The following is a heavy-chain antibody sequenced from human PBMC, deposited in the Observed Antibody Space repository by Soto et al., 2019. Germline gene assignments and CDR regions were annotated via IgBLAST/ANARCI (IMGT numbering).Heavy chain of an antibody. D-gene: IGHD3-3*01. Sequence: SLRLSCAASGFTFSSYAMHWVRQAPGKGLEWVAVISYDGSNKYYADSVKGRFTVSRDNSKNTLYLQMNSLRAEDTAVYYCARDLGEMYYDFWSGTPDYYYYGMDVWGQGTTVTVSS. J-gene: IGHJ6*02. CDR2: ISYDGSNK. CDR3: ARDLGEMYYDFWSGTPDYYYYGMDV. CDR1: GFTFSSYA. V-gene: IGHV3-30-3*01.